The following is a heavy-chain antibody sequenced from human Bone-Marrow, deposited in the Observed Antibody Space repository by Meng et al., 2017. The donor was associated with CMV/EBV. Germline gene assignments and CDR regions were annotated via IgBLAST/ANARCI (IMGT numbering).Heavy chain of an antibody. Sequence: GGSLRLSCTASGFTPGDYAIHWVRLAPGKGLEWVAFIRNKPQGGTIEYAASVKGRFTISRDEDNNIAHLQMDSLKTEDTGIYYCTRGIGNYYNGGYFAYWGQGTLVTVSS. CDR3: TRGIGNYYNGGYFAY. V-gene: IGHV3-49*04. J-gene: IGHJ4*02. CDR1: GFTPGDYA. CDR2: IRNKPQGGTI. D-gene: IGHD1-7*01.